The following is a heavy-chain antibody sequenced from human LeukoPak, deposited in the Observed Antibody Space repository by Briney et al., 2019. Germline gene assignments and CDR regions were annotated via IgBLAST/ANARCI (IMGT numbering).Heavy chain of an antibody. CDR1: GFTFRNYV. CDR3: AREGYYGSGSPPSLYFDY. D-gene: IGHD3-10*01. V-gene: IGHV3-30-3*01. CDR2: TSADLNVK. J-gene: IGHJ4*02. Sequence: GSLGLSCAASGFTFRNYVIHWVRQAPGKGLEWVAVTSADLNVKLYADSVKGRFTISRDNSRSTLYLQMNSLRPEDTAIYYCAREGYYGSGSPPSLYFDYWGQGTLVTVSS.